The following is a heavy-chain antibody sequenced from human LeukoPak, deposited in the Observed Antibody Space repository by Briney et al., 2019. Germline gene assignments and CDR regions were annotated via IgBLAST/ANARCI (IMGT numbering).Heavy chain of an antibody. V-gene: IGHV1-69*06. D-gene: IGHD5-12*01. CDR2: IIPIFGTA. Sequence: ASVKVSCKASGGTFSSYAISWVRQAPGQGLEWMGGIIPIFGTANYAQKFQGRVTITADKSTSTAYMELSSLRSDDTAVYYCAREGGYSGYDPYYYYYYYMDVWGKGTTVTVSS. J-gene: IGHJ6*03. CDR1: GGTFSSYA. CDR3: AREGGYSGYDPYYYYYYYMDV.